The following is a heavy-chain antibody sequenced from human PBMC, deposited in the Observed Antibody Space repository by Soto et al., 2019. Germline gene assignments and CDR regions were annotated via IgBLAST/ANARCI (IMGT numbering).Heavy chain of an antibody. CDR1: GYTFTGYY. CDR3: AREGGNYYDSSGYQGPIIYYYGMDV. D-gene: IGHD3-22*01. Sequence: ASVKVSCKASGYTFTGYYMHWVRQAPGQGLEWMGWINPNSGGTNYAQKFQGWVTMTRDTSISTAYMELSRLRSDDTAVYYCAREGGNYYDSSGYQGPIIYYYGMDVWGQGTTVTVSS. V-gene: IGHV1-2*04. CDR2: INPNSGGT. J-gene: IGHJ6*02.